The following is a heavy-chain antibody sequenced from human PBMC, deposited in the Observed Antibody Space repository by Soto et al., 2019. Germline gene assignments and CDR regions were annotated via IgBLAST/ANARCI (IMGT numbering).Heavy chain of an antibody. D-gene: IGHD3-22*01. J-gene: IGHJ6*02. CDR1: GFTFSSYS. V-gene: IGHV3-21*01. Sequence: GGSLRLSCAASGFTFSSYSMNWVRQAPGKGLEWVSSISCSSSYIYYADSVKGRFTISRDNAKNSLHLQMNSLRAEDTAVYYCARVVDYCDPYYYYGMDVWGQGTTVTVSS. CDR2: ISCSSSYI. CDR3: ARVVDYCDPYYYYGMDV.